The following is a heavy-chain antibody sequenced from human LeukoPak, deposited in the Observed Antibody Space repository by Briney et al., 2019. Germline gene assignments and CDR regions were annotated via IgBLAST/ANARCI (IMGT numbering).Heavy chain of an antibody. CDR2: ISSSSSYT. CDR1: GLTFSDYY. CDR3: ASRLGDCSGGSCYVDYFDY. J-gene: IGHJ4*01. D-gene: IGHD2-15*01. V-gene: IGHV3-11*06. Sequence: PGGSLRLSCAASGLTFSDYYMSWIRQAPGKGLEWVSYISSSSSYTNYADSVKGRFTISRDNAKNSLYLQMNSLRAEDTAVYYCASRLGDCSGGSCYVDYFDYWGQGTLVTVSS.